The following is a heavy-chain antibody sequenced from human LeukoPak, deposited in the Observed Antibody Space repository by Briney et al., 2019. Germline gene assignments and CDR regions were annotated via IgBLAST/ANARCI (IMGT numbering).Heavy chain of an antibody. CDR2: VSGGGSST. CDR1: GFTFSNYG. V-gene: IGHV3-23*01. CDR3: AKRGSGWYLDY. Sequence: PGGSLRLSCAASGFTFSNYGMTWVRQAPGKGLEWVSVVSGGGSSTYYADSVKGQFIISRDNSENTLYLQMNSLRAEDTAIYYCAKRGSGWYLDYWGQGTLVTVSS. D-gene: IGHD6-19*01. J-gene: IGHJ4*02.